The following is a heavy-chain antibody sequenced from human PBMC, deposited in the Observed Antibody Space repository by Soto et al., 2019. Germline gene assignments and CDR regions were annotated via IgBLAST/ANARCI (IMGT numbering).Heavy chain of an antibody. V-gene: IGHV4-31*03. D-gene: IGHD2-15*01. CDR2: IYYSGST. J-gene: IGHJ6*02. CDR3: ARFGRGEYYSSGMDV. Sequence: QVQLQESGPGLVKPSQTLSLTCTVSVGSISRGGYYWSRIRQHPGKGLEWIGYIYYSGSTYYNPSLESRVTILVDTSKNQFSLKLSSVTAADTAVYYCARFGRGEYYSSGMDVWGQGTTITVSS. CDR1: VGSISRGGYY.